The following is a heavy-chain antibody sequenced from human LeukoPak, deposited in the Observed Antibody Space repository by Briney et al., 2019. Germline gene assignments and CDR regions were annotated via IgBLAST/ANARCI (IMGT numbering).Heavy chain of an antibody. J-gene: IGHJ3*02. Sequence: PGGSLRLSCAASGFTFSSYAMHWVRQAPGKGLEWVAVISYDGSNKYYADSVKGRFTISRDNSKITLYLQMNSLRAEDTAVYYCARDSTVFGAFDIWGQGTMVTVSS. V-gene: IGHV3-30*04. CDR1: GFTFSSYA. CDR3: ARDSTVFGAFDI. D-gene: IGHD2-2*01. CDR2: ISYDGSNK.